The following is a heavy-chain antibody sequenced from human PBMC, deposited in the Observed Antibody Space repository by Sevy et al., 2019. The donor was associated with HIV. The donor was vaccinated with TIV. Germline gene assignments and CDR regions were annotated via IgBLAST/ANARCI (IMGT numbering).Heavy chain of an antibody. Sequence: GGSLRLSCAASGFTLSSYKMIWVRQAPGKGLEWVSSISSSSTYISYADSVKGRFTISRDNAENSLFLQMNSLRAEDTAVYYCASLYNGFDYWGQGTLVTVSS. CDR3: ASLYNGFDY. V-gene: IGHV3-21*01. CDR1: GFTLSSYK. J-gene: IGHJ4*02. CDR2: ISSSSTYI. D-gene: IGHD1-20*01.